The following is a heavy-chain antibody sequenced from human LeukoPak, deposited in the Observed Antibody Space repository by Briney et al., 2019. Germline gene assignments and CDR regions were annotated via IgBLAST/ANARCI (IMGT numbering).Heavy chain of an antibody. CDR2: IIPIFGTA. Sequence: SVKVSCKASGYTFTSYAISWVRQAPGQGLEWMGGIIPIFGTANYAQKSQGRVTITADESTSTAYMELSSLRSEDTAVYYCASCDCYSNYLFWYFDYWGQGTLVTVSS. CDR3: ASCDCYSNYLFWYFDY. CDR1: GYTFTSYA. V-gene: IGHV1-69*13. D-gene: IGHD4-11*01. J-gene: IGHJ4*02.